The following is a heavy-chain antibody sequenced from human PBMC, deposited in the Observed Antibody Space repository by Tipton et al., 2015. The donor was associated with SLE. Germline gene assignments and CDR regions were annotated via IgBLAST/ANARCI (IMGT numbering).Heavy chain of an antibody. Sequence: GSLRLSCAGSGFTFSSYWMTWVRQAPGKGLEWVANIKQDESKKFYVDSVKGRFTISRDNAKNSLYLQMNSLRAEDTAVYYCARGSSTSDSYYYYGMDVWGQGTTVTVSS. CDR3: ARGSSTSDSYYYYGMDV. CDR2: IKQDESKK. V-gene: IGHV3-7*04. J-gene: IGHJ6*02. D-gene: IGHD2-2*01. CDR1: GFTFSSYW.